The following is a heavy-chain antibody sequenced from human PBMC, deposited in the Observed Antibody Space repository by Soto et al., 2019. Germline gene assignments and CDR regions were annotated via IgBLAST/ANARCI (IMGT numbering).Heavy chain of an antibody. CDR3: ARADTADHDAFDI. CDR1: GGSISSGDYY. CDR2: IYYSVST. Sequence: QVQLQESGPGLVKPSQTLSLTCTVSGGSISSGDYYWSWLRHPPGKGLEGIGYIYYSVSTYYTPSLKSRVTISVDTSKNQFALKLSSVTAADTAVYYCARADTADHDAFDIWGQGTMVTVSS. V-gene: IGHV4-30-4*01. J-gene: IGHJ3*02. D-gene: IGHD5-18*01.